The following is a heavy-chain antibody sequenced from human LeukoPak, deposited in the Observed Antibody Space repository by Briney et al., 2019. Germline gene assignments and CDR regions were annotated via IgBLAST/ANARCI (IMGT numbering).Heavy chain of an antibody. Sequence: SETLSLTCTVSGGSISSSSYYWGWIRQPPGKGLEWIGSIYYSGSTYYNPSLKSRVTKSVDTSKNQFSLKLSSVTAADTAVYYCARDSDGGNWFDPWGQGTLVTVSS. V-gene: IGHV4-39*07. J-gene: IGHJ5*02. D-gene: IGHD4-23*01. CDR3: ARDSDGGNWFDP. CDR1: GGSISSSSYY. CDR2: IYYSGST.